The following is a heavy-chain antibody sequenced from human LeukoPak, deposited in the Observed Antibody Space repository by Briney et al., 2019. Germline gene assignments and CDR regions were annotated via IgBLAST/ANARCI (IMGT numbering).Heavy chain of an antibody. CDR2: IHYTGTT. CDR3: ARTGGSFYFYYYMDV. CDR1: GGSIRSSSYN. V-gene: IGHV4-39*07. D-gene: IGHD1-26*01. J-gene: IGHJ6*03. Sequence: PSETLSLTCTVSGGSIRSSSYNWGWIRQPPGKGLEWIGSIHYTGTTFSNPSLKSRVTISVDTSKKQFSLNLSSVTAADTAVYYCARTGGSFYFYYYMDVWGKGTTVTVSS.